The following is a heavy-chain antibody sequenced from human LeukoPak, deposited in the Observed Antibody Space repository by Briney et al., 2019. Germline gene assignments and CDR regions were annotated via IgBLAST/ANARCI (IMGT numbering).Heavy chain of an antibody. CDR2: IDWNSGRI. Sequence: PGRSLRLSCVGSGFTIHDHAMHWVRQAPGKGLEWVSGIDWNSGRIGYADSVKGRFTISRDNAKNSLYLQMSSLRVEDTAVYYCASIGLYRSGRYYFDYWGQGTLVTVSS. J-gene: IGHJ4*02. CDR1: GFTIHDHA. V-gene: IGHV3-9*01. CDR3: ASIGLYRSGRYYFDY. D-gene: IGHD6-25*01.